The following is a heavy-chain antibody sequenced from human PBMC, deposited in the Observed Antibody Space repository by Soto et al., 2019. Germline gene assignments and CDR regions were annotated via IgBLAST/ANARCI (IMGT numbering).Heavy chain of an antibody. CDR2: IIPIFGIA. CDR3: ARVPPGIYYYYMDV. CDR1: GGTFSSYA. V-gene: IGHV1-69*10. J-gene: IGHJ6*03. Sequence: ASVKVSCKASGGTFSSYAISWVRQAPGQGLEWMGGIIPIFGIANYAQKFQGRVTITADKSTSTAYMELSSLRSEDTAVYYCARVPPGIYYYYMDVWGKGTTVTVSS.